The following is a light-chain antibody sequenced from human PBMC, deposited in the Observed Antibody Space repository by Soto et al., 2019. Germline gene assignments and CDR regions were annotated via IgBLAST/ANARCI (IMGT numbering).Light chain of an antibody. V-gene: IGLV2-14*01. J-gene: IGLJ1*01. Sequence: QSALTQPASVSGSPGQSITISCTGTSSDIGAYKYVSWYQQHPGEAPKLIIFDASVRPSGVSNRFSGSKSGNTASLTISGLQPEDEADYYCNSYTTRYTYVFGTGTKVTVL. CDR1: SSDIGAYKY. CDR3: NSYTTRYTYV. CDR2: DAS.